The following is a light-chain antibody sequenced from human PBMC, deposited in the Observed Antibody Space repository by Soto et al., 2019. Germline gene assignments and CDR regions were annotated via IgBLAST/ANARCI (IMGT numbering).Light chain of an antibody. CDR3: QQSSTWSPT. J-gene: IGKJ1*01. CDR1: QSVDTY. V-gene: IGKV3-11*01. CDR2: DAS. Sequence: EIVLTQSPATLSLSPGDRATLSCRASQSVDTYLAWYQQRPGQAPRLLMFDASNRATGTPTRFSGRRYGTDFTLTISSLEPEYFAVYYCQQSSTWSPTFGQGNKVEIK.